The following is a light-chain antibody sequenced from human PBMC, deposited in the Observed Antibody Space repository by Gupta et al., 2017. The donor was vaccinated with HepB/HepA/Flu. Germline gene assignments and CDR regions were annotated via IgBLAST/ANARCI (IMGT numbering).Light chain of an antibody. V-gene: IGLV1-51*02. CDR2: ESN. Sequence: QSVLTQPPSVSAPPGQKVTISCSGSSSNIGDNSVSWYQQLPRTAPKLLIFESNKRPSGIPDRFSGSKSGTSATLGITGLQTGDEADYYCGTWDSSLRVVVFGGGTKLTV. CDR3: GTWDSSLRVVV. CDR1: SSNIGDNS. J-gene: IGLJ2*01.